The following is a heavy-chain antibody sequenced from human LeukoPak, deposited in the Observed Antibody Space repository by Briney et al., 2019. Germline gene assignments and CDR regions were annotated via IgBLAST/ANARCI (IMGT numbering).Heavy chain of an antibody. CDR1: GFTFSSYE. J-gene: IGHJ6*02. CDR3: AMEGSSGSYYFGMDV. V-gene: IGHV3-48*03. CDR2: ISSSGSTI. D-gene: IGHD3-10*01. Sequence: PGGSLRLSCAAYGFTFSSYEMNWVRQAPGKGLEWVSYISSSGSTIYYADSVKGRFTISRDNAKNSLYLQMNSLRAEDTAVYYCAMEGSSGSYYFGMDVWGQGTTVTVSS.